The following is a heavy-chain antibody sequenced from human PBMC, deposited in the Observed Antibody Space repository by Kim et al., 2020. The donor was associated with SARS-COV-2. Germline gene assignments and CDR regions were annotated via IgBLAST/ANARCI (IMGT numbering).Heavy chain of an antibody. D-gene: IGHD3-10*01. CDR2: IDPSDSYT. V-gene: IGHV5-10-1*01. J-gene: IGHJ4*02. Sequence: GASLKISCKGSGYSFTSYWISWVRQMPGKGLEWMGRIDPSDSYTNYSPSFQGHVTISADKSISTAYLQWSSLKASDTAMYYCARSPPGFGENFDYWGQGTLVTVSS. CDR3: ARSPPGFGENFDY. CDR1: GYSFTSYW.